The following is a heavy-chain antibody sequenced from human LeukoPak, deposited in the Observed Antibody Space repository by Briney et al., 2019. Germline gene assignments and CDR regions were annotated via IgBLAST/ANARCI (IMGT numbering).Heavy chain of an antibody. V-gene: IGHV3-21*01. D-gene: IGHD5-18*01. CDR2: ISGSSSYI. Sequence: GGSLRLSCAASGFTFSSYSMNWVRQAPGKGLEWVSSISGSSSYIYYADSVKGRFTISRDNAKNSLYLQMNSLRAEDTAVYYCASSHGSYGYPVPYYGMDVWGQGTTVTVSS. J-gene: IGHJ6*02. CDR1: GFTFSSYS. CDR3: ASSHGSYGYPVPYYGMDV.